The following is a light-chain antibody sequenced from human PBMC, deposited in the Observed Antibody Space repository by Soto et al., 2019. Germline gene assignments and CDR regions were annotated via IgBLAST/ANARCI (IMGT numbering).Light chain of an antibody. CDR1: QSSNSW. CDR2: KTS. CDR3: QQYNSYST. J-gene: IGKJ1*01. Sequence: DVVMTQSPSTLSASVRYTVIITWRASQSSNSWLAWYQNRPGKGPKLLIYKTSTVEDGVPLRFSGSGSGTEFPLTISSLQPADFATYYCQQYNSYSTFGQGTKVDIK. V-gene: IGKV1-5*03.